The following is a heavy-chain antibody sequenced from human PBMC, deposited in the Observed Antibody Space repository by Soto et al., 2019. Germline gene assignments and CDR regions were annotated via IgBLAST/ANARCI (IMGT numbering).Heavy chain of an antibody. CDR1: GFAFSNSA. J-gene: IGHJ4*02. CDR3: AKGGYGEILFDY. D-gene: IGHD4-17*01. CDR2: INGRGDKT. Sequence: GGSLRLSCGASGFAFSNSAMSWVRQVPGKGLEWVSFINGRGDKTYYAGSVKGRFTISRDNSKHTLYLQMNSLRVEDTSIYYCAKGGYGEILFDYWGQGTLVTVSS. V-gene: IGHV3-23*01.